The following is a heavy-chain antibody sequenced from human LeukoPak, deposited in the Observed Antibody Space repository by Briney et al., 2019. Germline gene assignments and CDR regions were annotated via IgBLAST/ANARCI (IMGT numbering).Heavy chain of an antibody. V-gene: IGHV3-20*01. D-gene: IGHD3-10*01. CDR1: GFIFDNYG. J-gene: IGHJ5*01. CDR3: ARMSSGSYYYNWFDS. Sequence: GGSLRLSCAVSGFIFDNYGMSWVRQVPGKGLEWVSFINWNGGSTDYADSVKGRFTISRDNAKNSLYLQMNSLRVEDTALYHCARMSSGSYYYNWFDSWGRGTLVAVSS. CDR2: INWNGGST.